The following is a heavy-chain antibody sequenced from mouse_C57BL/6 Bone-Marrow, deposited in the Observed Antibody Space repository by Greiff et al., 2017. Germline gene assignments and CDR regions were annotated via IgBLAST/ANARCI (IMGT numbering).Heavy chain of an antibody. V-gene: IGHV1-80*01. CDR3: ARGITTVVADY. CDR1: GYAFSSYW. CDR2: IYPGDGDT. J-gene: IGHJ2*01. D-gene: IGHD1-1*01. Sequence: VKLMESGAELVKPGASVKISCKASGYAFSSYWMNWVKQRPGQGLEWIGQIYPGDGDTNYNGKFKGKATLTADKSSSTAYMQLSSLTSEDSAVYFCARGITTVVADYWGQGTTLTVSS.